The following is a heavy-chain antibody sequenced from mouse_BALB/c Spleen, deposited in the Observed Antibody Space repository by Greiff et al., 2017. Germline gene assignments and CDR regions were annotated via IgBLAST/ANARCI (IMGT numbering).Heavy chain of an antibody. CDR3: ARRGYDDWYFDV. CDR1: GYAFSSYW. D-gene: IGHD2-14*01. J-gene: IGHJ1*01. CDR2: IYPGDGDT. Sequence: QVQLQQSGAELVRPGSSVKISCKASGYAFSSYWMNWVKQRPGQGLEWIGQIYPGDGDTNYNGKFKGKATLTADKSSSTAYMQLSSLTSEDSAVYFCARRGYDDWYFDVWGAGTTVTVSS. V-gene: IGHV1-80*01.